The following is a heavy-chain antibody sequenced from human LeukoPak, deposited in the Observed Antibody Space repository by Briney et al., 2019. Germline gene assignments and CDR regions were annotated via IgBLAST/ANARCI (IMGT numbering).Heavy chain of an antibody. V-gene: IGHV4-34*01. J-gene: IGHJ4*02. Sequence: PSETLSLTCAVYGGSFSGYYWSWIRQPPGKGLEWIGEINHSGSTNYNPSLKSRVTISVDTSKNQFSLKLSSVTAADTAVYYCARGSTTYYYDSSNFLVFDYWGQGTLVTVSS. CDR3: ARGSTTYYYDSSNFLVFDY. CDR2: INHSGST. D-gene: IGHD3-22*01. CDR1: GGSFSGYY.